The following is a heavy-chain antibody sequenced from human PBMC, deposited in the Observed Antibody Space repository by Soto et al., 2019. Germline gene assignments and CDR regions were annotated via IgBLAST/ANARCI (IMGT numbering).Heavy chain of an antibody. CDR2: IYPGDSDT. CDR1: GYSFTRSC. J-gene: IGHJ6*02. CDR3: ARRGYYYYGMDV. V-gene: IGHV5-51*01. Sequence: GGSLKIPLKGPGYSFTRSCIGWVRQLPWKGLEWMGIIYPGDSDTRYSPSFEGQVNISAAKSISTAYLQWSSLKVSDTAMYYCARRGYYYYGMDVWGQGTTVTVSS.